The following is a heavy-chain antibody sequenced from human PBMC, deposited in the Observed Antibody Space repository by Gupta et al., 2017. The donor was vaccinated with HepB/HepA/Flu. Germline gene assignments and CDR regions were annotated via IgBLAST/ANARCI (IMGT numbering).Heavy chain of an antibody. CDR3: AKIGNYDCFDP. V-gene: IGHV5-51*01. CDR2: IYPGDSDT. CDR1: GYSFSNYW. Sequence: EVQLVQSGAEVKKPGESLKISCKGSGYSFSNYWTAWVRQMPGKGLEWMGRIYPGDSDTRYSPSFQGQVTFSADKSISTAYLQWDSLKASDTAIYYCAKIGNYDCFDPWGQGTRVIVSS. J-gene: IGHJ5*02. D-gene: IGHD1-7*01.